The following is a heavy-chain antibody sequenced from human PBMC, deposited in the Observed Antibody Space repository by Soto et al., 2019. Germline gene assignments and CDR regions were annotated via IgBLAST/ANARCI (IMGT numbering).Heavy chain of an antibody. J-gene: IGHJ5*02. Sequence: QVQLVQSGAEVKKPGSSVKVSCKASGGTFSSYTISWVRQAPGQGLEWMGRIIPILGIANYAQKFQGRVTSTADKSTSTAYLELSSLRSEDTAVYYCARDLRPQLPKRNNWFDPWGQVSLVTVSS. D-gene: IGHD2-2*01. V-gene: IGHV1-69*08. CDR2: IIPILGIA. CDR1: GGTFSSYT. CDR3: ARDLRPQLPKRNNWFDP.